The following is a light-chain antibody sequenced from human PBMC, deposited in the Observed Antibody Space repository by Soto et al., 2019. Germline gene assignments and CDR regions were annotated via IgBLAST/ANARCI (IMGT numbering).Light chain of an antibody. CDR3: QQYHSDPIT. CDR2: WAS. CDR1: QIVLSNNNNY. J-gene: IGKJ5*01. Sequence: DIVMTQSPDSLPASLGERATINCKSNQIVLSNNNNYLDWFQQKPGQPPRLFIYWASTRGSGVPDRFSGSGSGTDFTLTISNVEAEDVAIYYCQQYHSDPITFGQGTRLEIK. V-gene: IGKV4-1*01.